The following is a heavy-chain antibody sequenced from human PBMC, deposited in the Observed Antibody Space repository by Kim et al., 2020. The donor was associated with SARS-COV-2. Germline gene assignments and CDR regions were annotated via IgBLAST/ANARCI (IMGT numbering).Heavy chain of an antibody. CDR1: GGSFSGYY. CDR3: AREEAVAGTGWFDP. D-gene: IGHD6-19*01. CDR2: INHSGST. Sequence: SETLSLTCAVYGGSFSGYYWSWIRQPPGKGLEWIGEINHSGSTNYNPSLKSRVTISVDTSKNQFSLKLSSVTAADTAVYYCAREEAVAGTGWFDPWGQGT. V-gene: IGHV4-34*01. J-gene: IGHJ5*02.